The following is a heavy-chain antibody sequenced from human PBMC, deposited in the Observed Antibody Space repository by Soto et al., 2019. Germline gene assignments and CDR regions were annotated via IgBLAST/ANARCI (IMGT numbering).Heavy chain of an antibody. CDR2: IYHSGST. J-gene: IGHJ4*02. CDR3: ARAGGLGAVAVDY. D-gene: IGHD6-19*01. V-gene: IGHV4-30-2*01. CDR1: GGSISSGGSY. Sequence: SETLSLTCAVCGGSISSGGSYCSWIRQPPGKGLEWIGYIYHSGSTYYNTSLKSRVTISVDRTKNQFSLKLSSVTAADTAVYYCARAGGLGAVAVDYWCQGTLVTVSS.